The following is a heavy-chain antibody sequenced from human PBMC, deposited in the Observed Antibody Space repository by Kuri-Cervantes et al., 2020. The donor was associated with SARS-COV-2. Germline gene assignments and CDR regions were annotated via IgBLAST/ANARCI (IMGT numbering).Heavy chain of an antibody. CDR3: ARHLSPRRITMVQGVTDDFDY. Sequence: SETLSLTCTVSGGSISSSSYYWGWIRQPPGKGLEWIGSIYYSGSTYYNPSLKSRVTISVDTSKNQFSLKLSSVTAADTAVYYCARHLSPRRITMVQGVTDDFDYWGQGTLVTVSS. D-gene: IGHD3-10*01. CDR1: GGSISSSSYY. J-gene: IGHJ4*02. CDR2: IYYSGST. V-gene: IGHV4-39*01.